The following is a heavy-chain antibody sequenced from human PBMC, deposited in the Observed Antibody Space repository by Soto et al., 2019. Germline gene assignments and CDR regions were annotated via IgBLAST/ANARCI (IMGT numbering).Heavy chain of an antibody. CDR1: GYTFTSYG. J-gene: IGHJ4*02. CDR3: ARDTDGSGYYAPLVY. V-gene: IGHV1-18*01. Sequence: GASVKVSCKASGYTFTSYGISWVRQAPGQGLEWMGWISAYNGNTNYAQKLQGRVTMTTDTSTSTAYMELRSLRSDDTAVYYCARDTDGSGYYAPLVYWGQGTLVTVSS. D-gene: IGHD3-22*01. CDR2: ISAYNGNT.